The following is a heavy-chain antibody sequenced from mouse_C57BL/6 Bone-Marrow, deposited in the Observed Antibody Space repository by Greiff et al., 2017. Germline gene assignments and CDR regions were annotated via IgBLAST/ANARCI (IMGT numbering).Heavy chain of an antibody. J-gene: IGHJ2*01. CDR1: GFTFSSYA. CDR3: ARRLYDYDEGYYFDY. D-gene: IGHD2-4*01. Sequence: DVKLVESGGGLVKPGGSLKLSCAASGFTFSSYAMSWVRQTPEKRLEWVATISDGGSYTYYPDNVKGRFTISRDNAKNNLYLQMSHLKSKDTAMYYCARRLYDYDEGYYFDYWGQGTTLTVSS. V-gene: IGHV5-4*03. CDR2: ISDGGSYT.